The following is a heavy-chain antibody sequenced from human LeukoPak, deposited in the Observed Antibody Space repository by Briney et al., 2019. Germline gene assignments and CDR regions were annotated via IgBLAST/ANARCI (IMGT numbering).Heavy chain of an antibody. CDR2: ISYDGSNK. D-gene: IGHD6-13*01. V-gene: IGHV3-30-3*01. Sequence: GGSLRLSCAASGFTFSSYAMHWVRQAPGKGLEWVAVISYDGSNKYYADSVKGRFTISRDNSKNTLYLQMNSLRAEDTAVYYCARDQVSLSPNTYSSSWYALYYYYGMDVWGQGTTVTVSS. J-gene: IGHJ6*02. CDR1: GFTFSSYA. CDR3: ARDQVSLSPNTYSSSWYALYYYYGMDV.